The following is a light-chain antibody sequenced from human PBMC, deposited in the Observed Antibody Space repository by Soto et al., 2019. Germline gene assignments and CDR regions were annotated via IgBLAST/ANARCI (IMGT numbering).Light chain of an antibody. CDR2: GAS. Sequence: EIVMTQSPATLSVSPGERATLSCRASQSVSSNLDWYQQKPGQAPRLLIYGASTRATGIPARFSGSGSGTEFTLTISSLQSEDFAVYYCQQYNNWPPTITFGQGTRLEIK. CDR3: QQYNNWPPTIT. CDR1: QSVSSN. V-gene: IGKV3-15*01. J-gene: IGKJ5*01.